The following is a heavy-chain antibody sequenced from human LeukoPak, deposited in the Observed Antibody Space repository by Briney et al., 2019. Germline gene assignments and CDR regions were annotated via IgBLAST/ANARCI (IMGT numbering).Heavy chain of an antibody. CDR2: IDLKTGDI. CDR1: GYTFIDYW. J-gene: IGHJ4*02. V-gene: IGHV1-2*02. Sequence: ASVKVSCKASGYTFIDYWIHWVRQAPGQGLELMGRIDLKTGDITSAQKFQGRVTMTRDTSISTTYMDLSGLGTDDTAVYYCARDSPHQRFDYWGQGTLVTVSS. CDR3: ARDSPHQRFDY.